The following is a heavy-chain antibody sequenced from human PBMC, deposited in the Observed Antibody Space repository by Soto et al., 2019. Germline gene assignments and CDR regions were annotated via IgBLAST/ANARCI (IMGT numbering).Heavy chain of an antibody. V-gene: IGHV4-31*03. Sequence: SGTLSLTCTVSGGSISSGGYYWSWIRQHPGKGLEWIGYIYYSGSTYYNPSLKSRVTISVDTSKNQFSLKLSSVAAADTAVYYCARDTGLAVARYLAYWAQGTRVTVSS. CDR1: GGSISSGGYY. D-gene: IGHD6-19*01. CDR2: IYYSGST. J-gene: IGHJ4*02. CDR3: ARDTGLAVARYLAY.